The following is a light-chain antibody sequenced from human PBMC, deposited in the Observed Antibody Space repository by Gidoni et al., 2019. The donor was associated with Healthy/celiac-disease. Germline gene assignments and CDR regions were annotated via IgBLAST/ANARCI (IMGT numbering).Light chain of an antibody. V-gene: IGKV1-13*02. J-gene: IGKJ5*01. CDR1: QGISRD. Sequence: VQLTHSPSSLSASVGDRVTIPCRASQGISRDLAWYQQKPGQAPKLLIYDASSLESGVPSRFSGSGSGTDFTLTISSLQSEDFATYYCQQFNSYPFTFGQGTRLEIK. CDR2: DAS. CDR3: QQFNSYPFT.